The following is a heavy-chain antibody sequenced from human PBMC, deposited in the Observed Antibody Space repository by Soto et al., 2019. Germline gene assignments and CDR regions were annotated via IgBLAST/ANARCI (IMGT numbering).Heavy chain of an antibody. J-gene: IGHJ6*03. Sequence: GSGPTLVNPTQTLTLTCTFSGFSLSTSGMCVSWIRQPPGKALEWLARIDWDDDKYYSTSLKTRLTISKDTSKNQVVLTMTNMDPVDTATYYCARIREYSSSSVYYYYMDVWGKGTTVTVSS. V-gene: IGHV2-70*11. D-gene: IGHD6-6*01. CDR3: ARIREYSSSSVYYYYMDV. CDR2: IDWDDDK. CDR1: GFSLSTSGMC.